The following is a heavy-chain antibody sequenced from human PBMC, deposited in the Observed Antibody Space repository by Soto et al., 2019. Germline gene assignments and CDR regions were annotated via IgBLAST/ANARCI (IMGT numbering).Heavy chain of an antibody. D-gene: IGHD5-12*01. CDR1: GFTFSSYA. CDR2: ISGSGGST. Sequence: GGSLRLSCAASGFTFSSYAMSWVRQAPGKGLEWVSAISGSGGSTYYADSVRGRFTISRDNSKNTLYLQMNSLRAEDTAVYYCAKDRSGYDGGMDVWGQGTTVTVSS. CDR3: AKDRSGYDGGMDV. V-gene: IGHV3-23*01. J-gene: IGHJ6*02.